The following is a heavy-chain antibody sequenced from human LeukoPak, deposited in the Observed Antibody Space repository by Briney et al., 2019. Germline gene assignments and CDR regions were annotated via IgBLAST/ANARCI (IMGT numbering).Heavy chain of an antibody. CDR3: TGNRADSSSWYFY. J-gene: IGHJ4*02. V-gene: IGHV4-30-2*01. CDR1: GGSISSGGYY. CDR2: IYHSGST. D-gene: IGHD6-13*01. Sequence: TLSLTCTVSGGSISSGGYYWRWIRQPPGKGLEWIGYIYHSGSTYYNPSLKSRVTISVDRSKNQFSLKLSSVTAADTAVYYCTGNRADSSSWYFYWGQGTLVTVSS.